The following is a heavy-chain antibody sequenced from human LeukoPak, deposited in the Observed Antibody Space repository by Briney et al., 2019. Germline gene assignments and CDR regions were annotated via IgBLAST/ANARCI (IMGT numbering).Heavy chain of an antibody. CDR2: INHSGST. V-gene: IGHV4-34*01. CDR1: GGSFSGYY. J-gene: IGHJ4*02. CDR3: AREERYSYGD. Sequence: SETLSLTCAVYGGSFSGYYRSWIRQPPGNGLEWIGEINHSGSTNYNPSLKSRVTISVDTSKNQFSLKLSSVTAADTAVYYCAREERYSYGDWGQGTLVTVSS. D-gene: IGHD5-18*01.